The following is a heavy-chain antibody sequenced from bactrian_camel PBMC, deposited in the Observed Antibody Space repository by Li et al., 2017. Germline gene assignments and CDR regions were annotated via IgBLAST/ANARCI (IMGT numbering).Heavy chain of an antibody. Sequence: HVQLVESGGDSVQAGGSLRLSCAASGFTFDDHDMGWFRQAHGDGCELVSTISSERSTYYADSVKGRFTISRDNAKKAVYLETNSLKPEDTGVYYCAADRGYGLDCDDASGYWGQGTQVTVS. D-gene: IGHD3*01. J-gene: IGHJ6*01. CDR3: AADRGYGLDCDDASGY. CDR1: GFTFDDHD. CDR2: TISSERST. V-gene: IGHV3S63*01.